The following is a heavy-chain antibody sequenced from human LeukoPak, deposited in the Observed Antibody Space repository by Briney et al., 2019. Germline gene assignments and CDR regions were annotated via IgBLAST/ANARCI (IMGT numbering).Heavy chain of an antibody. CDR3: ARADSYDYVWGSYIGLFDY. J-gene: IGHJ4*02. CDR2: ISSSSSYI. Sequence: GGSLRLSRAASGFTFSSYSMNWVRQAPGKGLEWVSSISSSSSYIYYADSVKGRFTISRDNAKNSLYLQMNSLRAEDTAVYYCARADSYDYVWGSYIGLFDYWGQGTLVTVSS. V-gene: IGHV3-21*01. CDR1: GFTFSSYS. D-gene: IGHD3-16*01.